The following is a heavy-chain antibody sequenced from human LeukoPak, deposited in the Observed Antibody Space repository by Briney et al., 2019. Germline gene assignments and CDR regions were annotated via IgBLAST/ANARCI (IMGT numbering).Heavy chain of an antibody. CDR2: ISSSSSYI. Sequence: PSETLSLTWTVSGGSIRSGDYSWNWVRQAPGKGLEWVSSISSSSSYIYYADSVKGRFTISRDNAKNSLYLQMNSLRAEDTAVYYCARVSLAGYNQLVDAFDIWGQGTMVTVSS. V-gene: IGHV3-21*01. CDR3: ARVSLAGYNQLVDAFDI. J-gene: IGHJ3*02. CDR1: GGSIRSGDYS. D-gene: IGHD5-24*01.